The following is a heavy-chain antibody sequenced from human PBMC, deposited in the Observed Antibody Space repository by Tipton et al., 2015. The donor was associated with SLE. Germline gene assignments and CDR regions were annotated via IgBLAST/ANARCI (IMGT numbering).Heavy chain of an antibody. V-gene: IGHV3-9*01. CDR3: VKDKKDGYKGDWYFDL. D-gene: IGHD5-24*01. Sequence: RSLRLSCAASGFNFNEYAMHWVRQAPEKGLEWVSGISWSSGNIAYADCAKGRFTISRDNAKNSLYLQMNSLRVEDTALYYCVKDKKDGYKGDWYFDLWGRGTLATVSS. J-gene: IGHJ2*01. CDR1: GFNFNEYA. CDR2: ISWSSGNI.